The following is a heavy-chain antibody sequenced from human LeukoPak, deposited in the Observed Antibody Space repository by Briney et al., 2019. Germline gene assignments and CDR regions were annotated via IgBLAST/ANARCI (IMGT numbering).Heavy chain of an antibody. J-gene: IGHJ6*02. CDR1: GFTFSSYW. Sequence: PGGSLRLSCAASGFTFSSYWMSWVRQAPGKGLEWVANIKQDGSEKYYVDSVKGRFTISRDNAKNSLYLQMNSLRAEDTAVYYCARSELRITMIVVVNYGMDVWGQGTTVTVSS. CDR3: ARSELRITMIVVVNYGMDV. CDR2: IKQDGSEK. V-gene: IGHV3-7*01. D-gene: IGHD3-22*01.